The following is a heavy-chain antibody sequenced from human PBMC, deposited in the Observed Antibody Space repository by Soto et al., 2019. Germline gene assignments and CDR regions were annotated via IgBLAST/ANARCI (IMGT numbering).Heavy chain of an antibody. Sequence: EVQLVETGGGLIQPGGSLRLSCAASGFTVSSNYMSWVRQAPGKGLEWVSVIYRSGSTYYADSARSRFTISRDNSKNTLYLQMKSLRGEDTAVYECARYPAATRHGMDVWGQGTTVTVSS. D-gene: IGHD2-15*01. V-gene: IGHV3-53*02. CDR1: GFTVSSNY. CDR2: IYRSGST. CDR3: ARYPAATRHGMDV. J-gene: IGHJ6*02.